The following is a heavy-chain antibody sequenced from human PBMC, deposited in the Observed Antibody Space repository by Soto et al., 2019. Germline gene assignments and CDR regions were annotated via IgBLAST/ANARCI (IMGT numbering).Heavy chain of an antibody. J-gene: IGHJ4*02. V-gene: IGHV1-8*01. Sequence: QVQLVQSGAELKKPGASVKVSCKASGYTFSNYDMNWVRQATGHGPEWIGWVNPNNGDTGYAQKFQVRVTLTTDISTTTAYMELTSLRSEDTANYYCAKVSRKGSAIDFDYWGQGTLITVSS. CDR1: GYTFSNYD. D-gene: IGHD3-10*01. CDR2: VNPNNGDT. CDR3: AKVSRKGSAIDFDY.